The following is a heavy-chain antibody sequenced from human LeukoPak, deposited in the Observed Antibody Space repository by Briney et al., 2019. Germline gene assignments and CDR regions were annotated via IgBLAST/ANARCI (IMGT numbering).Heavy chain of an antibody. CDR1: GYSISNDYY. J-gene: IGHJ4*02. D-gene: IGHD2-15*01. Sequence: SETLSFTCAVSGYSISNDYYWGWIRQPPGKGLEWIGSIYHSGSAYYNPSLKSRVTISVHTSKNQFSLKVSSVTAADTAVYYCARAVSTGYCSFMSCPNPFDYWGQGTLVTVSS. CDR2: IYHSGSA. CDR3: ARAVSTGYCSFMSCPNPFDY. V-gene: IGHV4-38-2*01.